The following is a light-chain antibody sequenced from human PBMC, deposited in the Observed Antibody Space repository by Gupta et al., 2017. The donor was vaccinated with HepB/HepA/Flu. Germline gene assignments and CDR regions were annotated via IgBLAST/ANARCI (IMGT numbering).Light chain of an antibody. V-gene: IGKV1-5*03. J-gene: IGKJ1*01. Sequence: DIQMTQSPSTLSASVGDRVTITCRASQSISSWLAWYQQKPGKAPKLLIYKASSLESGVPSRFSGSGSGTEFTVTISSLQPDDFATYYCQQYNSYLTWTFGQGTKVEIK. CDR2: KAS. CDR1: QSISSW. CDR3: QQYNSYLTWT.